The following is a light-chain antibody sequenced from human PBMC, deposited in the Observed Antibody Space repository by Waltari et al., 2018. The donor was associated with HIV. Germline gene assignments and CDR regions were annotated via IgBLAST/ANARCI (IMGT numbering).Light chain of an antibody. V-gene: IGLV2-14*01. J-gene: IGLJ3*02. CDR1: SSDVGGYDY. CDR2: AVS. Sequence: QSALTQPASVSGSPGQSITISCTGTSSDVGGYDYVSWYQQDPGKAPKVIIYAVSKRPSGVSNRFSGSKSGNTASLTISGLQAEDEADYYCSSYTTGSTLVFGGGTTVTVL. CDR3: SSYTTGSTLV.